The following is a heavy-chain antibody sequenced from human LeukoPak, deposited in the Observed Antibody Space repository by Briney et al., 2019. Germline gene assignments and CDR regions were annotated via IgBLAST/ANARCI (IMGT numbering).Heavy chain of an antibody. D-gene: IGHD2-15*01. V-gene: IGHV3-23*01. Sequence: PGGSLRLSCAASGFTFSNYAMSWVRQAPGKGLEWVSGISSSGDSTYYAGSVKGRFTISRDNSKNTVYLQMNSLRAEDTAVYYCAKGTEASTLLLSDYWGRGALVTASS. CDR3: AKGTEASTLLLSDY. J-gene: IGHJ4*02. CDR1: GFTFSNYA. CDR2: ISSSGDST.